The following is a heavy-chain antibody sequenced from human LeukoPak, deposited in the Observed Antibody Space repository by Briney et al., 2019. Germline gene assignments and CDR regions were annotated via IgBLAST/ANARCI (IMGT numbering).Heavy chain of an antibody. V-gene: IGHV4-39*01. D-gene: IGHD6-25*01. Sequence: RASETLSLTCTVSGGSISSSSYYWGWIRQPPGKGLEWIGSLYYSGSTYYNPSLRSRVTISVDTSKNQFSLKLSSVTAADTAVYYCARHERANWFDPWGQGTLVTVSS. CDR1: GGSISSSSYY. CDR3: ARHERANWFDP. CDR2: LYYSGST. J-gene: IGHJ5*02.